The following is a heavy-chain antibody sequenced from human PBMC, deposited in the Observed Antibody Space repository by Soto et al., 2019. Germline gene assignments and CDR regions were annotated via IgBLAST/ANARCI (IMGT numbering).Heavy chain of an antibody. CDR1: GGSFSGNS. J-gene: IGHJ4*02. D-gene: IGHD6-13*01. CDR2: INHSGST. CDR3: ARVVYSSSWYQDY. V-gene: IGHV4-34*01. Sequence: QVQLQQWGAGLLKPSETLSLTCAVYGGSFSGNSGGWIPQPPGKGWDGMGEINHSGSTNYNPSLKSRVTISVDTSKNQFSLKLSSVTAADTAVYYCARVVYSSSWYQDYWGQGTLVTVSS.